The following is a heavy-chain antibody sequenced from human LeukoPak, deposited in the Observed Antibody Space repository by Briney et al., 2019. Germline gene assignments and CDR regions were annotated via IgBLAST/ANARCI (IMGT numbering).Heavy chain of an antibody. J-gene: IGHJ4*02. CDR1: GFTFSNAW. D-gene: IGHD6-13*01. CDR3: TTVGSSWNFDY. Sequence: GGSLRLSCAASGFTFSNAWMTWVRQAPGKGLESIARIKSKSNGGTIDYAAPVKGRFTISRDDSKDTLYLQMNSLKIEDAAVYYCTTVGSSWNFDYWGQGTLVTVSS. V-gene: IGHV3-15*01. CDR2: IKSKSNGGTI.